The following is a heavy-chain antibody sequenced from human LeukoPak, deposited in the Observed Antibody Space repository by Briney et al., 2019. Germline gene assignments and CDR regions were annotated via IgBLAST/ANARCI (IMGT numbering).Heavy chain of an antibody. Sequence: PGRSLRPSCAASGFTFSSYGMHWVRQAPSKGLEWVAVISYDGTNKYYAASVKGRFTISRDNSKSTLYLQMNSLRAEDTAVYYCAKGLQLWAPIDYWGQGTLVTVSS. V-gene: IGHV3-30*18. CDR3: AKGLQLWAPIDY. CDR1: GFTFSSYG. J-gene: IGHJ4*02. CDR2: ISYDGTNK. D-gene: IGHD5-18*01.